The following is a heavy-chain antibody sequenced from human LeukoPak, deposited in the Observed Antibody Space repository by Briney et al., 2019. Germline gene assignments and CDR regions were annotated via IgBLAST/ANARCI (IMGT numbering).Heavy chain of an antibody. CDR3: ARGYYGMDV. Sequence: GGSLRLSCKASGFTFRSYEMHWVRQAPGKGLEWVSYMSSGGTTIYYADSVKGRFTISRDNAKNSLHLQMNSLRAEDTAVYYCARGYYGMDVGDQGTTVTVSS. V-gene: IGHV3-48*03. CDR1: GFTFRSYE. CDR2: MSSGGTTI. J-gene: IGHJ6*02.